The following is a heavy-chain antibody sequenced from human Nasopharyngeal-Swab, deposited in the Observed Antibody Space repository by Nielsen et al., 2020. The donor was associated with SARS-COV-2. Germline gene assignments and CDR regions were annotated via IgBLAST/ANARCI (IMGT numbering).Heavy chain of an antibody. CDR2: IYHSGST. V-gene: IGHV4-4*02. D-gene: IGHD2-2*01. CDR3: ASVLGYCSSTSCYYYYGMDV. Sequence: WIRQPPGKGLEWIGEIYHSGSTNYNPSLKSRVTISVDKSKNQFSLKLSSVTAADTAVYYCASVLGYCSSTSCYYYYGMDVWGQGTLVTVSS. J-gene: IGHJ6*02.